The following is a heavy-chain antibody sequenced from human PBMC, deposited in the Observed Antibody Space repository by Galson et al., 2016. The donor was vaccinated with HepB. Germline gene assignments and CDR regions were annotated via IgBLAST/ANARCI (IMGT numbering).Heavy chain of an antibody. J-gene: IGHJ4*02. CDR1: GFTFSNYA. D-gene: IGHD1-14*01. Sequence: SLRLSCAASGFTFSNYAMNWLRQAPGKRPEWVASISGSGENTFYVDSMEGRFTISRDNSRNTLFLQMNSLRAEDTALYYCAKGWVEKNPDLVHYWGQGTLVTVSS. CDR2: ISGSGENT. CDR3: AKGWVEKNPDLVHY. V-gene: IGHV3-23*01.